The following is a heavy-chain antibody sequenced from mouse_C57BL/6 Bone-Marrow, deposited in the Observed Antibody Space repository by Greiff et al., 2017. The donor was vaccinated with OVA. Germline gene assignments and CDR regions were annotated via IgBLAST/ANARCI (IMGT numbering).Heavy chain of an antibody. CDR1: GYTFTSYW. CDR2: IDPSDSYT. V-gene: IGHV1-69*01. D-gene: IGHD2-4*01. Sequence: QVQLQHPGAELVMPGASVKLSCKASGYTFTSYWMHWVKQRPGQGLEWIGEIDPSDSYTNYNQKFKGKSTLTVDKSSSTAYMQLSSLTSEDSAVYYCARSSIYYDYDGAWFAYWGQGTLVTVSA. CDR3: ARSSIYYDYDGAWFAY. J-gene: IGHJ3*01.